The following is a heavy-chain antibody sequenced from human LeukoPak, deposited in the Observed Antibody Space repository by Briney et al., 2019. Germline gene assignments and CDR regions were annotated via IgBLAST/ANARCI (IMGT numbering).Heavy chain of an antibody. CDR2: IYYSGST. CDR3: ARGDVAFAGMDV. Sequence: SETLSLTCTVSGGSISSGGYSWSWIRQHPGKGLEWIGYIYYSGSTYYNPSLKSRVTISVDTSKNQFSLKLSSVTAADTAVYYCARGDVAFAGMDVWGQGTTVTVSS. D-gene: IGHD2-15*01. CDR1: GGSISSGGYS. V-gene: IGHV4-31*03. J-gene: IGHJ6*02.